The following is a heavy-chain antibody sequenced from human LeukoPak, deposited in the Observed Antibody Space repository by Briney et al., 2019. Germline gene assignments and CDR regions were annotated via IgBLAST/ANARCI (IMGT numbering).Heavy chain of an antibody. D-gene: IGHD3-10*01. J-gene: IGHJ6*02. CDR3: ARAGQKDSGPYYYYGMDV. V-gene: IGHV3-21*01. CDR2: ISSSSSYI. CDR1: GFTFGNYA. Sequence: GGSLRLSCVGSGFTFGNYAMNWVRQAPGKGLEWVSSISSSSSYIYYADSVKGRFTISRDNAKNSLYLQMNSLRAEDTAVYYCARAGQKDSGPYYYYGMDVWGQGTTVTVSS.